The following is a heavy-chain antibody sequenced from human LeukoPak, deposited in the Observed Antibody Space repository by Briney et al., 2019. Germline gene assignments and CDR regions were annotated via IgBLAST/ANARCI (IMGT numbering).Heavy chain of an antibody. CDR1: GYILTNNW. CDR3: ASSNGYTYVSALEG. V-gene: IGHV5-51*01. J-gene: IGHJ4*02. Sequence: GESLKISCKVSGYILTNNWIGWVRQVPGKGLEWMGLIYPGYSDAKYSPSFQGQVTFSVDKSISTAYLQWSSLKASDTAIYYCASSNGYTYVSALEGWGQGTLVTVSS. CDR2: IYPGYSDA. D-gene: IGHD5-18*01.